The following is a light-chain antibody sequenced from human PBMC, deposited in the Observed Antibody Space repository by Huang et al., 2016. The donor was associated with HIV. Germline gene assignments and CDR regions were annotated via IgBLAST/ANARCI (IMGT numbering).Light chain of an antibody. Sequence: DIQMTQSSSTLSASVGHRFTVACRASQSISTWLAWYQQKPGRAPNLLINEASTLESGVPSRFIGGGSGTDFTLTVSSLRAGDFAAYYCQQYKSFPWTFGQGTKVEV. CDR1: QSISTW. V-gene: IGKV1-5*03. CDR2: EAS. J-gene: IGKJ1*01. CDR3: QQYKSFPWT.